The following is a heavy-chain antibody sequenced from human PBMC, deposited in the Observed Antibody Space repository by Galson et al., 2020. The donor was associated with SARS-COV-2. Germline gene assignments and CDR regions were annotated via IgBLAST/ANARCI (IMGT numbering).Heavy chain of an antibody. Sequence: GGSLRLSCAASGFTFSSYSMNWVRQAPGKGLEWVSSISSSSSYIYYADSVKGRFTISRDNAKNSLYLQMNSLRAEDTAVYYCATGYFDWLPWSYWGQGTLVTVSS. J-gene: IGHJ4*02. CDR3: ATGYFDWLPWSY. D-gene: IGHD3-9*01. CDR1: GFTFSSYS. V-gene: IGHV3-21*01. CDR2: ISSSSSYI.